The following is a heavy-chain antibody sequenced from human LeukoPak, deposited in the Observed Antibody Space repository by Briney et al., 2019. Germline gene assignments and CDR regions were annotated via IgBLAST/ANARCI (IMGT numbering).Heavy chain of an antibody. V-gene: IGHV1-69*05. CDR3: ARDRYDILTGYYQLNWFDP. CDR2: IIPIFGTA. J-gene: IGHJ5*02. Sequence: SVKVSCKASGGTFTSYAISWVRQAPGQGLEWMGGIIPIFGTANYAQKFQGRVTITTDESTSTAYMELSSLRSEDTAVYYCARDRYDILTGYYQLNWFDPWGQGTLVTVSS. CDR1: GGTFTSYA. D-gene: IGHD3-9*01.